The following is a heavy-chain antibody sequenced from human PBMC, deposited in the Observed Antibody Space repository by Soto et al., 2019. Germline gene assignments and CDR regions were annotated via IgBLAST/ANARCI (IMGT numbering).Heavy chain of an antibody. Sequence: ASVKVSCKASGYTFTGYYMHWVRQAPGQGLEWMGWINPNSGGTNYAQKFQGRVTMTRDTSISTAYMELSRLRSDDTAVYYCARDRYNWNFYYGMDVWGQGTTVTFSS. V-gene: IGHV1-2*02. J-gene: IGHJ6*02. CDR1: GYTFTGYY. CDR3: ARDRYNWNFYYGMDV. CDR2: INPNSGGT. D-gene: IGHD1-20*01.